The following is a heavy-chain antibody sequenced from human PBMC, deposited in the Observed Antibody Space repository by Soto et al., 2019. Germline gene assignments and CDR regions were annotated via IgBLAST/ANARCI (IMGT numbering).Heavy chain of an antibody. Sequence: PGGSLRLSCAASGFTFYSYAMSWVRQAPGKGLEWVSGISGSGGSTYYAESVEGRFTISRDNSKNTLYLQMNSLRAEDTAVYYCAKGRGYSGYDCGHFDYWGQGTLVTVSS. D-gene: IGHD5-12*01. J-gene: IGHJ4*02. CDR3: AKGRGYSGYDCGHFDY. V-gene: IGHV3-23*01. CDR2: ISGSGGST. CDR1: GFTFYSYA.